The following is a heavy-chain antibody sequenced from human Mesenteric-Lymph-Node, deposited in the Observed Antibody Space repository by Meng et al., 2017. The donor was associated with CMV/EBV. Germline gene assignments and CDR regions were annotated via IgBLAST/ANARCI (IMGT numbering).Heavy chain of an antibody. V-gene: IGHV3-11*04. J-gene: IGHJ4*02. CDR2: ISSSGSTI. Sequence: SLKISCAASGFTLSDYYMSWIRQAPGKGLEWVSYISSSGSTIYYADSVKGRFTISRDNAKNSLYLQMNSLRVEDTAVYYCARGGRRGDFDYWGQGTLVTVSS. CDR1: GFTLSDYY. D-gene: IGHD2-15*01. CDR3: ARGGRRGDFDY.